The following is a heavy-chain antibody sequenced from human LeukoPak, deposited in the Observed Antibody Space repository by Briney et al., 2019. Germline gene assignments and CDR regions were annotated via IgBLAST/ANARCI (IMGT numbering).Heavy chain of an antibody. D-gene: IGHD6-13*01. CDR3: TRDPDSSSWSPYYYYYMDV. Sequence: GGSLRLSCTASGFTFGDYAMSWVRQAPGKGLEWVGFIRSKAYGGTTEYAASVKGRFTISRDDSKSIAYLQMNSLKTEDTAVYYCTRDPDSSSWSPYYYYYMDVWGKGTTVTVSS. V-gene: IGHV3-49*04. CDR1: GFTFGDYA. CDR2: IRSKAYGGTT. J-gene: IGHJ6*03.